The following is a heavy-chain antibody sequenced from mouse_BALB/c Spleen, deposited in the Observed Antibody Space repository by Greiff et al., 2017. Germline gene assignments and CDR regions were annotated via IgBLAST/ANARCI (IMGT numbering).Heavy chain of an antibody. D-gene: IGHD4-1*01. CDR2: IYPGDGDT. Sequence: VQLQQSGAELVRPGSSVKISCKASGYAFSSYWMNWVKQRPGQGLEWIGQIYPGDGDTNYNGKFKGKATLTADKSSSTAYMQLSSLTSEDSAVYFCARSGPNWDGFAYWGQGTLVTVSA. J-gene: IGHJ3*01. CDR3: ARSGPNWDGFAY. CDR1: GYAFSSYW. V-gene: IGHV1-80*01.